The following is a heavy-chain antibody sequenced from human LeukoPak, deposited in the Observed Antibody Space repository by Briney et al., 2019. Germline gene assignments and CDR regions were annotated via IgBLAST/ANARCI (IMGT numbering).Heavy chain of an antibody. CDR2: ITNSGGST. V-gene: IGHV3-23*01. D-gene: IGHD6-19*01. CDR3: VKEAVTPHFDY. J-gene: IGHJ4*02. Sequence: PGGSLRLSCVASGFAFGEYAMGWVRQAPGKGLEWVSAITNSGGSTYYADSVQGRFTISRDNPKNTLYLQMKSLRVEDTAVYYCVKEAVTPHFDYWGQGTLVTVSS. CDR1: GFAFGEYA.